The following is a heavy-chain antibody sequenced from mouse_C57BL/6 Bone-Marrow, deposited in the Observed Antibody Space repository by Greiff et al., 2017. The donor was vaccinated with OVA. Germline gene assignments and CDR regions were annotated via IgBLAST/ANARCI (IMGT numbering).Heavy chain of an antibody. J-gene: IGHJ3*01. CDR2: ISNGGGST. D-gene: IGHD3-2*02. CDR1: GFTFSDYY. CDR3: ARAGPFAY. Sequence: EVKLVESGGGLVQPGGSLKLSCAASGFTFSDYYMYWVRQTPEKRLEWVAYISNGGGSTYYPDTVKGRFTISRDNAKNTLYLQMSRLKSEDTAMYYCARAGPFAYWGQGTLVTVSA. V-gene: IGHV5-12*01.